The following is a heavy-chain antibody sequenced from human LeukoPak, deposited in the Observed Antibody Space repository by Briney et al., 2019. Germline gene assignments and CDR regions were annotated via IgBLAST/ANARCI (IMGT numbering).Heavy chain of an antibody. D-gene: IGHD5-18*01. CDR3: ATVSSSYSGYTYGYFDY. CDR2: SSSSSSTI. Sequence: GGSLRLSCAASGFTFSNYGMIWVRQAPGKGLEWVSYSSSSSSTIYYADSVKGRFTISGDNAKNSLYLQMNSLRAEDTAVYYCATVSSSYSGYTYGYFDYWGQGSLVTVSS. V-gene: IGHV3-48*01. CDR1: GFTFSNYG. J-gene: IGHJ4*02.